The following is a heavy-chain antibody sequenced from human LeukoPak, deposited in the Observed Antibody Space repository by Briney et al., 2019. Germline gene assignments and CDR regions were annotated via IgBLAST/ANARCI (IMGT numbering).Heavy chain of an antibody. CDR3: ARLPADIVVVPAATQSLDY. D-gene: IGHD2-2*01. CDR2: IYYSGST. V-gene: IGHV4-39*01. J-gene: IGHJ4*02. CDR1: GGSISSSSYY. Sequence: SETLSLTCTVSGGSISSSSYYWGWLRQPPGKGLEWIGSIYYSGSTYYNPSLKSRVTISVDTSKNQFSLKLSSVTAAATAVYYCARLPADIVVVPAATQSLDYWGQGTLVTVSS.